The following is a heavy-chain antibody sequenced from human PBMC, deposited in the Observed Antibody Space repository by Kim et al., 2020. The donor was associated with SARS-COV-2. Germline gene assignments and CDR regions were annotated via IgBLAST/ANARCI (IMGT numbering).Heavy chain of an antibody. J-gene: IGHJ6*02. CDR1: GFTVSSNY. Sequence: GGSLRLSCAASGFTVSSNYMSWVRQAPGKGLEWVSVIYSGGSTYYADSVKGRFTISRDNSKNTLYLQMNSLRAEDTAVYYCARDYGFGELYSQPSGYYYYGMDVWGQGTTVTVSS. V-gene: IGHV3-53*01. CDR2: IYSGGST. D-gene: IGHD3-10*01. CDR3: ARDYGFGELYSQPSGYYYYGMDV.